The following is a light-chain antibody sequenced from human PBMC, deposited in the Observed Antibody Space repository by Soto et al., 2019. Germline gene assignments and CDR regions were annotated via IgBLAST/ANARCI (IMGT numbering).Light chain of an antibody. V-gene: IGKV1-12*01. J-gene: IGKJ5*01. CDR3: QQYNTWPLIT. CDR1: QHITTS. CDR2: DAS. Sequence: DIQMTQSPSSVSASVGDRVIIICRASQHITTSLAWYQQKPGKAPKLLIFDASSLQSGVPSRFSGSGSGTDFTLTISSLQSEDFAVYYCQQYNTWPLITFGPGTRLEIK.